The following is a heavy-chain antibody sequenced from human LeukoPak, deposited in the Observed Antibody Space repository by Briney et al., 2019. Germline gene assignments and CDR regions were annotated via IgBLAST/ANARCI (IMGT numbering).Heavy chain of an antibody. CDR1: GFTFSSYA. CDR2: ISGSGGST. J-gene: IGHJ4*02. V-gene: IGHV3-23*01. CDR3: ARSEIQLWYFDY. D-gene: IGHD5-18*01. Sequence: SGGSLRLSCAASGFTFSSYAMSWVRQAPGKGLEWVSAISGSGGSTYYADSVKGRSTISRDNSKNTLYLQMNSLRAEDTAVYYCARSEIQLWYFDYWGQGTLVTVSS.